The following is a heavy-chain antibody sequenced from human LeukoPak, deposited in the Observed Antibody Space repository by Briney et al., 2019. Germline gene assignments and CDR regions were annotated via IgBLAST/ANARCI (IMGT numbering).Heavy chain of an antibody. J-gene: IGHJ6*03. Sequence: GGSLRLSCAASGFTFSSYSMNWVRQAPGKGLEWVSSISSSSSYIYYADSVKGRFTISRDNAKNSLYLQMNSLRAEDTAVYYCARSSSSWYPKGFYYMDVWGKGTTVTVSS. CDR3: ARSSSSWYPKGFYYMDV. CDR1: GFTFSSYS. CDR2: ISSSSSYI. V-gene: IGHV3-21*01. D-gene: IGHD6-13*01.